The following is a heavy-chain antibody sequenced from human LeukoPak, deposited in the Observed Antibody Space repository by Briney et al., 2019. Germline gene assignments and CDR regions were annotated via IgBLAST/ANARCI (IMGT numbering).Heavy chain of an antibody. J-gene: IGHJ4*02. CDR2: ISGSGGST. D-gene: IGHD3-10*01. CDR3: AKATMVRGAPYEAGDY. CDR1: GFTFSSYG. V-gene: IGHV3-23*01. Sequence: GGTLRLSCAASGFTFSSYGMSWVRQAPGKGLECVSAISGSGGSTYYADSVKGRFTISRDNSKNTLYLQMNSLRAEDTAVYYCAKATMVRGAPYEAGDYWGQGTLVIVSS.